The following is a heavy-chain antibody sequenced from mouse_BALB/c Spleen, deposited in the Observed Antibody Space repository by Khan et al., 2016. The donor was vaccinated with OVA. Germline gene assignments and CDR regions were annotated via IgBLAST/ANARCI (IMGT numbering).Heavy chain of an antibody. CDR1: GFNIKDTY. J-gene: IGHJ3*01. CDR3: GRFVSHLYGSGWFAY. CDR2: IDPANGDT. V-gene: IGHV14-3*02. Sequence: VRLQQSGAELVKPGASVKLSCTASGFNIKDTYIHWVKQRPEQGLEWIGRIDPANGDTKCDPKFQGKATIKADTSSNTAYLQLSSLTSEDTAVYYGGRFVSHLYGSGWFAYWGQGTLVTVSA. D-gene: IGHD1-1*01.